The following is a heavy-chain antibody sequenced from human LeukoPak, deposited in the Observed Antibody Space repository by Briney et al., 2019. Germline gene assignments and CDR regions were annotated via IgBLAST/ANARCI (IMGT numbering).Heavy chain of an antibody. CDR3: ARAGGRDGYNFFLGGALDI. D-gene: IGHD5-24*01. CDR1: GGSFSGYY. V-gene: IGHV4-34*01. J-gene: IGHJ3*02. Sequence: SETLSLTCAVYGGSFSGYYWSWIRQSPGKGLEWIGEINHSGSTNYYPSLKSRVTVSVDTSKNQFYLKLSSVTAADTAVYYCARAGGRDGYNFFLGGALDIWGQGTMVTVSS. CDR2: INHSGST.